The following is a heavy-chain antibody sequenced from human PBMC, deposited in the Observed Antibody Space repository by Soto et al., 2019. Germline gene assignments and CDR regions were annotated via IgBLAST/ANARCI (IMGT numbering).Heavy chain of an antibody. CDR3: ARADLLGYSSGGRCYSLPLYFDY. V-gene: IGHV1-2*02. CDR2: INPNSGGT. Sequence: VASVKVSCKASGYTFTGYYMHWVRQAPGQGLEWMGWINPNSGGTNYAQKFQGRVTMTRDTSISTAYMELSRLRSDDTAVYYCARADLLGYSSGGRCYSLPLYFDYWGQGTLVTVYS. J-gene: IGHJ4*02. D-gene: IGHD2-15*01. CDR1: GYTFTGYY.